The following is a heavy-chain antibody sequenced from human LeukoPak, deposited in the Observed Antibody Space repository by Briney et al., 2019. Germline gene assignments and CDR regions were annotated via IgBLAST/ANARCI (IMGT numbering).Heavy chain of an antibody. J-gene: IGHJ4*02. CDR2: ISGSNSYI. Sequence: GGSLRLSCAASGFTFSSYTMHWIRQAPGKGLEWVSSISGSNSYIFYADSVKGRFTVSRDNAKDSLYLQMNRLRSDDTAVYYCARAYYYDGSPYTLDYWGQGTLVTVSS. V-gene: IGHV3-21*04. CDR3: ARAYYYDGSPYTLDY. D-gene: IGHD3-22*01. CDR1: GFTFSSYT.